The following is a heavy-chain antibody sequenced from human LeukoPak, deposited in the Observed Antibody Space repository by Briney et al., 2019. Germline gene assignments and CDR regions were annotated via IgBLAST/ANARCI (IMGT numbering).Heavy chain of an antibody. D-gene: IGHD3-22*01. CDR2: ISGSGGST. CDR3: AKSSYYDASGYYREYYFDY. CDR1: GFNFANYG. J-gene: IGHJ4*02. Sequence: PGGSLRLSCSTFGFNFANYGVSWVRQAPGKGLEWVSSISGSGGSTHYADSVKGRFTISRDKTKNTLYLQMNSLRAENTAVYYCAKSSYYDASGYYREYYFDYWGQGTLVTVSS. V-gene: IGHV3-23*01.